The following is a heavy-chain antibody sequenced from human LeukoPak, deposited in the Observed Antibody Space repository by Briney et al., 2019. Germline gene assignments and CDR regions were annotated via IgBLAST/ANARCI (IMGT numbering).Heavy chain of an antibody. D-gene: IGHD4-17*01. V-gene: IGHV4-34*01. CDR1: GGSFSGYY. Sequence: PSETLSLTCAVYGGSFSGYYWSWIRQPPGKGLEWIGEVNHSGSTNYNPSLKSRVTILVDTSKNQFSLKLSSVTAADTAVYYCARGHSPVTTKVSYFQHWGQGTLSPSPQ. CDR3: ARGHSPVTTKVSYFQH. J-gene: IGHJ1*01. CDR2: VNHSGST.